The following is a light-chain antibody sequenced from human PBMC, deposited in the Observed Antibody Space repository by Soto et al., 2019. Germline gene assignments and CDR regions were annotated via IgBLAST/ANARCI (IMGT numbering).Light chain of an antibody. J-gene: IGKJ4*01. CDR1: QSAGDY. CDR3: QQRSKLPRT. Sequence: EILLTQSPATLSLSPGERATLSCRASQSAGDYLAWYQQRPGQAPRLLIYGASKRATGIPARFSASGSETDFTLTISSLEPDDFAVYFCQQRSKLPRTFGGGTKIEVK. V-gene: IGKV3-11*01. CDR2: GAS.